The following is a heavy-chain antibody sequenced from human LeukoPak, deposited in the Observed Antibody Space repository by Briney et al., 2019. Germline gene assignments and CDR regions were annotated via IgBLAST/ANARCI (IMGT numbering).Heavy chain of an antibody. CDR1: GYTFIGYG. V-gene: IGHV1-3*01. CDR3: ARYYGVAFDF. D-gene: IGHD3-16*01. Sequence: ASVKVSCKASGYTFIGYGMHWVRQAPGQSLEWTGWINAGSGDTNYSQKFQGRVIITRDTSATTAYMELSSLRSEDTAVYYCARYYGVAFDFWGQGTMVTVSS. CDR2: INAGSGDT. J-gene: IGHJ3*01.